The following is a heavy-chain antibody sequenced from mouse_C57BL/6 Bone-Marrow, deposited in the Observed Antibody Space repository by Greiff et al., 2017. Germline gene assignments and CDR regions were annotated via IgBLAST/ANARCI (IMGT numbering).Heavy chain of an antibody. Sequence: LQESGAELVRPGASVTLSCKASGYTFTDYEMHWVKQTPVHGLEWIGAIDPETGGTAYNQKFKGKAILTADKSSSTAYMELRSLTSEYSAVYYCTGDYYGSSPYVWGTGTTVTVSS. CDR1: GYTFTDYE. V-gene: IGHV1-15*01. D-gene: IGHD1-1*01. CDR2: IDPETGGT. CDR3: TGDYYGSSPYV. J-gene: IGHJ1*03.